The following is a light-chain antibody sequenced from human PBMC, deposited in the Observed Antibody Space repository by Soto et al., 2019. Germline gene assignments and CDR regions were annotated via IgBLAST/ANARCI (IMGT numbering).Light chain of an antibody. V-gene: IGKV1-5*03. CDR2: KAS. J-gene: IGKJ1*01. Sequence: DIQMTQSPSTLSASVGDRVAITCQASQSISGWLAWYQQKPGKAPKLLIYKASSLESGVPSRFSGSGSGTEFTLTISSLQPDDFATYYCQHRWTFGQGTKVEIK. CDR3: QHRWT. CDR1: QSISGW.